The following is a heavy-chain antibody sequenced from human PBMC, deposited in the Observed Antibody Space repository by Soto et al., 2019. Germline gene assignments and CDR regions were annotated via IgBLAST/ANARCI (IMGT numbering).Heavy chain of an antibody. Sequence: EVQLLESGGGLVKPGGSLRLSWAASGLTFSSYPMTWVRQAPGKGLEWISAVRGSGGSTYYADSVKGRFTISRDNSKDTLYLQMNNLRAEDTAVYYCAKPPDYNWNDYWGQGTLVTVSS. V-gene: IGHV3-23*01. J-gene: IGHJ4*02. CDR2: VRGSGGST. D-gene: IGHD1-20*01. CDR1: GLTFSSYP. CDR3: AKPPDYNWNDY.